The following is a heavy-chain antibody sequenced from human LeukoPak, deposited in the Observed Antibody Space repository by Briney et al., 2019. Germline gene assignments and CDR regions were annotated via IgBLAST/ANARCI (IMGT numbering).Heavy chain of an antibody. V-gene: IGHV4-30-2*01. Sequence: PSETLSLTCAVSGGSISSGGYSWSWIRQPPGKGLEWIGYIYHSGSTYYNPSLKSRVTISVDTSKNQFSLKLSSVAAADTAVYYCARGWGDFWSGYFRVWGKGTTVTVSS. CDR1: GGSISSGGYS. D-gene: IGHD3-3*01. J-gene: IGHJ6*04. CDR2: IYHSGST. CDR3: ARGWGDFWSGYFRV.